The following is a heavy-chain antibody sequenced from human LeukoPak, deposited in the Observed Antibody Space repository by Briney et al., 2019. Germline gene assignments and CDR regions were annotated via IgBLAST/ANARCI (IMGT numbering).Heavy chain of an antibody. Sequence: PSETLSLTCAVYGESFTTFYWGWIRQPPGKGLEWIGEINHTGSTNYNPSLKSRVTISIDTSKNQFSLKLSSVTAADTAVYYCARGRYCRGGSCYLNCCDPWGQGTLVTVSS. V-gene: IGHV4-34*01. D-gene: IGHD2-15*01. CDR3: ARGRYCRGGSCYLNCCDP. CDR2: INHTGST. J-gene: IGHJ5*02. CDR1: GESFTTFY.